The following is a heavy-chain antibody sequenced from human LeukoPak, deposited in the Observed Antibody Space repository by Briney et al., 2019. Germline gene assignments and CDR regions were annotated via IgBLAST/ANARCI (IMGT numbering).Heavy chain of an antibody. D-gene: IGHD3-22*01. CDR3: ARSAVDYYDSSGYYRVGAFDI. CDR2: INHSGST. Sequence: NPSETLSLTCAVYGGSFSGYYWSWIRQPPGKGLEWIGEINHSGSTNYNPSLKSRVTISVDASKNQFSLKLSSVTAADTAVYYCARSAVDYYDSSGYYRVGAFDIWGQRTMVTVSS. CDR1: GGSFSGYY. V-gene: IGHV4-34*01. J-gene: IGHJ3*02.